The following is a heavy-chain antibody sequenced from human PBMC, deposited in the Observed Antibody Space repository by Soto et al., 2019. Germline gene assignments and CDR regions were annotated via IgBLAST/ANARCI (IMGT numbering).Heavy chain of an antibody. D-gene: IGHD6-13*01. CDR1: GFTFSSYS. J-gene: IGHJ5*02. V-gene: IGHV3-21*01. CDR3: ARDSSSFDLWFDP. CDR2: ISSSSSYI. Sequence: PGGSLRLSCAASGFTFSSYSMNWVRQAPGKGLEWVSSISSSSSYIYYADSVKGRFTISRDNAKNSLYLQMNSLRAEDTAVYYCARDSSSFDLWFDPWGQGTLVTVSS.